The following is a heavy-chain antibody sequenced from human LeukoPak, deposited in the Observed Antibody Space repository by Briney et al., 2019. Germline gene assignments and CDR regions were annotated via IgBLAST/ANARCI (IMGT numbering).Heavy chain of an antibody. CDR1: GGSIRSYY. CDR3: ARHEYSYGNFDY. CDR2: IYYSGST. J-gene: IGHJ4*02. D-gene: IGHD5-18*01. Sequence: PSETLSLTCSVYGGSIRSYYWSWIRQPPGKGLEWIGYIYYSGSTNYNPSLKSRVAISVDTSKNQVSLELTSVTAADTAVYYCARHEYSYGNFDYWGQGTLVTVSS. V-gene: IGHV4-59*08.